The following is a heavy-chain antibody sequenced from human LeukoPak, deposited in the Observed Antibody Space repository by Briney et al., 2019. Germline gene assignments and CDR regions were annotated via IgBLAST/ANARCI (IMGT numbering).Heavy chain of an antibody. Sequence: GGSLRLSCAASGFTFDDYAMLWVRQAPGKGLEWVSGISWNSGSIGYADSVKGRFTISRDNAKNSLYLQMNSLRAEDTALYYCAKDKYGGNSGIVDYWGQGTLVTVSS. CDR1: GFTFDDYA. J-gene: IGHJ4*02. V-gene: IGHV3-9*01. CDR2: ISWNSGSI. D-gene: IGHD4-23*01. CDR3: AKDKYGGNSGIVDY.